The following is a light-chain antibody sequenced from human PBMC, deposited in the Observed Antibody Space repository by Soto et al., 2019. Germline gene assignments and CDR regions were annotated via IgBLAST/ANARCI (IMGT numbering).Light chain of an antibody. J-gene: IGKJ2*01. Sequence: DIQLTQSPFFLSASVGDRVTISCRASQAIYRYLAWYQQKPGKAPKLLIFGASKLQSGVPSRFSGSGSGTEFTLKISSLQPEDCATYYCQQLNSHPRTFGQGTKLEIK. V-gene: IGKV1-9*01. CDR1: QAIYRY. CDR2: GAS. CDR3: QQLNSHPRT.